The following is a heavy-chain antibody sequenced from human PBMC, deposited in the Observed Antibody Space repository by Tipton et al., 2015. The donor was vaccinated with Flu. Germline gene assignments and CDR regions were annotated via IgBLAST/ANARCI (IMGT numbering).Heavy chain of an antibody. Sequence: GSLRLSCTVSGGSISSYYWSWIRQPPGKGLEWIGYIKYSGSTNYNPSLKSRVTISVDTSKNQFSLKLSSVTAADTAVYYCASSQYCTGGVCYSGFGYWGQGTLVTVSS. D-gene: IGHD2-8*02. CDR1: GGSISSYY. CDR2: IKYSGST. V-gene: IGHV4-59*08. CDR3: ASSQYCTGGVCYSGFGY. J-gene: IGHJ4*02.